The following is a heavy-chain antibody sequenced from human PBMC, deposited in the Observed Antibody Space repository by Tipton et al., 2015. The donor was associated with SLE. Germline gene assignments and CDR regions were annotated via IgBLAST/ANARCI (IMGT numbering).Heavy chain of an antibody. Sequence: TLSLTCTVSGGSITNYYWTWIRQTPGKGLEWIGNIYYTGNTNYNPSLKSRVTISIDTSKDQFSLQVTSVTAADTAVYYCAREREEWLQNTYHTDVWGKGSTVTVSS. CDR3: AREREEWLQNTYHTDV. CDR1: GGSITNYY. V-gene: IGHV4-59*01. J-gene: IGHJ6*03. D-gene: IGHD5-24*01. CDR2: IYYTGNT.